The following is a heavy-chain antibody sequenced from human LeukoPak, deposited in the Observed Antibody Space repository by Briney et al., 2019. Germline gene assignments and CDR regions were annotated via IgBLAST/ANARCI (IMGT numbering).Heavy chain of an antibody. CDR1: GFDFSGFS. J-gene: IGHJ4*02. D-gene: IGHD3-10*01. CDR2: MDEYGSDI. Sequence: GGSLRLSCVVSGFDFSGFSMSWVRQAPGKGLEWVAIMDEYGSDIFYVESVKGRFIISRANAKNSLYLQMNSLRAEDTAVYYCARVDRFGESTHYFDDWGQGTLVTVSS. V-gene: IGHV3-7*01. CDR3: ARVDRFGESTHYFDD.